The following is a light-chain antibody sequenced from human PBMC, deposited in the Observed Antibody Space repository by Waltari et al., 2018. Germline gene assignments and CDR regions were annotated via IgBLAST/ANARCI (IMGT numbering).Light chain of an antibody. CDR2: WAS. CDR1: QSVLSSSNNRNY. Sequence: IVMTQSPDSLPVSLGERVTINCKSRQSVLSSSNNRNYLAWYQQKPGQPPKLLIYWASTRKSGVPVRFSGSGSASDFTLTISNLQAEDVAVYFCQQYYVTPPTFGQGTRLEIK. CDR3: QQYYVTPPT. V-gene: IGKV4-1*01. J-gene: IGKJ5*01.